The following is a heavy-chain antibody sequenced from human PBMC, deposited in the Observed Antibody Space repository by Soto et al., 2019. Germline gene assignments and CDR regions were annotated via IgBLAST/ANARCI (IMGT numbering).Heavy chain of an antibody. CDR3: ARVKQQLVLLNYYYYMDV. J-gene: IGHJ6*03. Sequence: GGSLRLSCAASGFTVSSNYMSWVRQAPGKGLEWVSVIYSGGSTYYADSVKGRFTISRHNSKNTLYLQMNSLRAEDTAVYYCARVKQQLVLLNYYYYMDVWGKGTTVTVSS. CDR2: IYSGGST. CDR1: GFTVSSNY. V-gene: IGHV3-53*04. D-gene: IGHD6-13*01.